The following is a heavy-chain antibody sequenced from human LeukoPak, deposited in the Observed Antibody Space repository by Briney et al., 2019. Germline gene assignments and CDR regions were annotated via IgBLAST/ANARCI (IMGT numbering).Heavy chain of an antibody. J-gene: IGHJ4*02. CDR2: IYYSGTT. D-gene: IGHD2-8*01. Sequence: PSETLSLTCTVSGGSISSYYWNWIRQPPGKGLEWIGYIYYSGTTNYNPSLKSRVSMSVDTSKNQFSLKLSSVTAADTAVYYCARGWDCTNGVCYPSTGLFDYWGQGTLVTVSS. CDR3: ARGWDCTNGVCYPSTGLFDY. CDR1: GGSISSYY. V-gene: IGHV4-59*12.